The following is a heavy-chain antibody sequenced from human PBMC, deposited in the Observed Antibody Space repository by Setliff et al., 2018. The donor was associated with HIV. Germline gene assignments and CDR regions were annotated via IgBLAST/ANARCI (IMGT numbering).Heavy chain of an antibody. Sequence: SETLSLTCNVSSGSVNNYWWTWIRQPPGKGLEWIGYIYYSGSTYYNPSLKSRLTISVDTSKNQLSLKLSSVTAADTAVYYCASLNYYDSSGYYPHWGQGTLVTVSS. CDR3: ASLNYYDSSGYYPH. D-gene: IGHD3-22*01. V-gene: IGHV4-59*08. CDR1: SGSVNNYW. CDR2: IYYSGST. J-gene: IGHJ4*02.